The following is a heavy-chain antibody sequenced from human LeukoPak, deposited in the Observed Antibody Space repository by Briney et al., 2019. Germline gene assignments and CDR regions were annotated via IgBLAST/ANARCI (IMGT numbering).Heavy chain of an antibody. D-gene: IGHD2-2*01. CDR2: IKQDGSEK. J-gene: IGHJ6*03. V-gene: IGHV3-7*01. Sequence: GGSLRLSCAASGFTFSSYWMSWVRQAPGKGLEWVANIKQDGSEKYYVDSVKGRFTISRDNAKNSLYLQMNSLRAEDTAVYYCAKTGCSSTSCYPAPYYYYYMDVWGKGTTVTISS. CDR3: AKTGCSSTSCYPAPYYYYYMDV. CDR1: GFTFSSYW.